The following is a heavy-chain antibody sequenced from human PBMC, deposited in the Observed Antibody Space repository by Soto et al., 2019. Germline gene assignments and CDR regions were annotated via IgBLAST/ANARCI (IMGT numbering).Heavy chain of an antibody. V-gene: IGHV1-18*01. D-gene: IGHD5-12*01. CDR1: GYTFTRDG. CDR3: ARVHGYIVAGTQYFEH. J-gene: IGHJ1*01. Sequence: ASVKLYCKTAGYTFTRDGGSWGRQETGQWLEWMGWISAYNGNTNYAQRLQGRVTMTTDTSTSTAYMELRSLRSDDTAVYYCARVHGYIVAGTQYFEHWGQGTLVTVFS. CDR2: ISAYNGNT.